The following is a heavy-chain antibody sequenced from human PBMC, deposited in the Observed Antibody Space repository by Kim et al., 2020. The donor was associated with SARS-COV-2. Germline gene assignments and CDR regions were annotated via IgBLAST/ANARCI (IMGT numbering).Heavy chain of an antibody. D-gene: IGHD2-2*02. CDR2: MNPNSGNT. CDR3: ARGVGSAYFVVVPAAIPRPRNWFDP. CDR1: GYTFTSYD. V-gene: IGHV1-8*01. J-gene: IGHJ5*02. Sequence: ASVKVSCKASGYTFTSYDINWVRQATGQGLEWMGWMNPNSGNTGYAQKFQGRVTMTRNASISTAYMELSSLRSEDTAVYYCARGVGSAYFVVVPAAIPRPRNWFDPWGQGTLVTVSS.